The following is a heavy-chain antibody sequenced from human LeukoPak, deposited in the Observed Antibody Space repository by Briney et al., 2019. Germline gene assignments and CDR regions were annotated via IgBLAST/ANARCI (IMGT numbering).Heavy chain of an antibody. CDR3: AVIIRAGSSWSTDY. CDR1: GGSISSGGYY. CDR2: IYHSGST. Sequence: PSETLSLTCTVSGGSISSGGYYWSWIRQPPGKGLEWIGYIYHSGSTYYNPSLKSRVTISVDRSKNQFSLKLSSVTAADTAVYYCAVIIRAGSSWSTDYWGQGTLVTVSS. D-gene: IGHD6-13*01. V-gene: IGHV4-30-2*01. J-gene: IGHJ4*02.